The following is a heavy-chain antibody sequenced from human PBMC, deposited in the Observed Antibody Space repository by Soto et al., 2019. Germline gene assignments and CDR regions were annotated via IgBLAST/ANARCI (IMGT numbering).Heavy chain of an antibody. Sequence: QLVESGGDLVRPGGSLKLSCAASGVTFSGTAMHWVRQASGKGLEWVGRIRSRTNRDATTYAASVKGRFTIFRDDSKNTAYLQMNSLRTDDTAIYYCTTMALGPGMSTRRYWYFDLWGRGTLVTVSS. J-gene: IGHJ2*01. CDR1: GVTFSGTA. V-gene: IGHV3-73*02. CDR2: IRSRTNRDAT. CDR3: TTMALGPGMSTRRYWYFDL. D-gene: IGHD1-1*01.